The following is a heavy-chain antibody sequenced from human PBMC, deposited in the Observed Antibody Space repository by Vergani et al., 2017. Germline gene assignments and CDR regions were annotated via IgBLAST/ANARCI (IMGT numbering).Heavy chain of an antibody. Sequence: QVQLQESGPGLVKPSETLSLTCTVSGGSISSYYWSWIRQPPGKGLEWIGYIYYSGSTNYYPSLKSRVTISVDTSKNQFSLKLSSVTAADTAVYYCARQQKGIVGATGNFDYWGQGTLVTVSS. V-gene: IGHV4-59*08. J-gene: IGHJ4*02. D-gene: IGHD1-26*01. CDR1: GGSISSYY. CDR3: ARQQKGIVGATGNFDY. CDR2: IYYSGST.